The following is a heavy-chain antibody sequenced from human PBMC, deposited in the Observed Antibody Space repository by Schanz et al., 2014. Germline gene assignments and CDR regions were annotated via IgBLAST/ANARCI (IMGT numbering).Heavy chain of an antibody. Sequence: QLQLQESGSGLVNPSQTLSLTCGVSGGSISSGGSSWNWIRLPPGKGLEWIGYIYHSGSTYYNPSLKGRVTISVDSSKNQSSLTLNSVTAADTAVYYCARSPGDFPGWFDSWGQGTLVTVSS. CDR2: IYHSGST. J-gene: IGHJ5*01. CDR1: GGSISSGGSS. D-gene: IGHD4-17*01. CDR3: ARSPGDFPGWFDS. V-gene: IGHV4-30-2*01.